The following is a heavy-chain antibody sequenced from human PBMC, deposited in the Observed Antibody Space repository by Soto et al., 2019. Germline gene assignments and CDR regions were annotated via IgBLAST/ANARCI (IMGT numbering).Heavy chain of an antibody. D-gene: IGHD3-10*01. V-gene: IGHV3-23*01. Sequence: QLLESGGGLVQPGGSLRLSCAASGFTFSSYAMSWDRQAPGKGLEWVSAISGSGGSTYYADSVKGRFTTSRVNSKNTLYLQMNSLRAEDTAVYYCAKWQPGSTSPFDYWGQGTLVTVSS. CDR1: GFTFSSYA. J-gene: IGHJ4*02. CDR3: AKWQPGSTSPFDY. CDR2: ISGSGGST.